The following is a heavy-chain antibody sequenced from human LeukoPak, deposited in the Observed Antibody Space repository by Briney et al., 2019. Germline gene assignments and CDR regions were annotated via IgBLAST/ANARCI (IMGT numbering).Heavy chain of an antibody. J-gene: IGHJ4*02. CDR2: IEEDGSEK. D-gene: IGHD3-10*01. CDR3: ASELGTGRSY. CDR1: GFIFSSYW. Sequence: GGSLRLSCAASGFIFSSYWMSWVRQAPGKGLEWVANIEEDGSEKKYVDSVKGRFTISRDNAKNSVYLQMNSLRAEDTAVYYCASELGTGRSYWGQGTLVTVSS. V-gene: IGHV3-7*01.